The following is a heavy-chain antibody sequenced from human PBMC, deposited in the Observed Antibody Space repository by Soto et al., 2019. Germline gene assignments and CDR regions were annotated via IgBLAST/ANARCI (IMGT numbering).Heavy chain of an antibody. V-gene: IGHV5-51*01. J-gene: IGHJ3*02. Sequence: PGESLKISCKGSGYSFTSYWIAWVRQMPGKGLEWMGIIYPRDSDTRYSPSFQGQVTLSADKSISTAYLQWSSLKASDTAMYFCARPGYSGYYAAFDIWGQGTMVTVSS. CDR1: GYSFTSYW. CDR3: ARPGYSGYYAAFDI. D-gene: IGHD5-12*01. CDR2: IYPRDSDT.